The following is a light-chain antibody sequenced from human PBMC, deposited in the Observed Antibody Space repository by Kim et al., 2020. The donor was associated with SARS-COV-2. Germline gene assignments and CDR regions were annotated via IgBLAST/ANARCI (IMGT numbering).Light chain of an antibody. CDR3: QKYNSAPPT. CDR2: AAS. V-gene: IGKV1-27*01. J-gene: IGKJ1*01. Sequence: DIQMTQSPSSLSASVGDRVTITCRASQGISNYLAWYQQKPGKVPKLLIYAASTLQSGVPSRLNGSGSGTDFTLTISSLQPEDVATYYCQKYNSAPPTFGQGTKVDIK. CDR1: QGISNY.